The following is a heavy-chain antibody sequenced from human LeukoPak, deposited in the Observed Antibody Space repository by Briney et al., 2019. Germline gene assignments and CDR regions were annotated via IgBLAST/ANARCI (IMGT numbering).Heavy chain of an antibody. D-gene: IGHD2-21*02. CDR2: INAYHGNT. CDR1: GYTFTNYV. J-gene: IGHJ4*02. Sequence: ASVNVSCKASGYTFTNYVISGVRQAPGQGLEWMGWINAYHGNTNYAQKLQGRVTLTTDTSTSTAYMEMMSLRSADTAVYYCARDGGDLDYWGQGTLVTVSS. CDR3: ARDGGDLDY. V-gene: IGHV1-18*01.